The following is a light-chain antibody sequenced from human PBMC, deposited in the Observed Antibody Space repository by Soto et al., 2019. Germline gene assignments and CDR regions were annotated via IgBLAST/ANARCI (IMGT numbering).Light chain of an antibody. Sequence: QSVLTQPRSGSGSPGQSVTISFTGTSSDVGGYNYVSWYQQHPRKAPQLMIYDVSKRPSWVPDRVSGSKSGNTASLTLSGLQAEDEAEYYCRSYAGSVVCVVGTKLTVL. J-gene: IGLJ2*01. CDR1: SSDVGGYNY. CDR2: DVS. CDR3: RSYAGSVV. V-gene: IGLV2-11*01.